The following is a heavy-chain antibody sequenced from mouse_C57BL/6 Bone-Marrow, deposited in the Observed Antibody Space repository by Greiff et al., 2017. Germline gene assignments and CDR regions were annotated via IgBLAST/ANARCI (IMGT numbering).Heavy chain of an antibody. CDR2: IYYSGTI. CDR3: ARERRPDWYFDV. V-gene: IGHV3-5*01. Sequence: EVKLMESGPGLVKPSQTVFLTCTVTGISITTGNYRWSWIRQFPGNKLEWIGYIYYSGTITYNPSLTSRTTITRDTPKNQFFLEMNSLTAEDTATYYCARERRPDWYFDVWGTGTTVTVSS. CDR1: GISITTGNYR. J-gene: IGHJ1*03.